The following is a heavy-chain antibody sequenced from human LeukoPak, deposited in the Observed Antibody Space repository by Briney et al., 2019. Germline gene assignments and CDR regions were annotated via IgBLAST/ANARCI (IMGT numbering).Heavy chain of an antibody. V-gene: IGHV3-33*01. CDR3: ARDYGSGSYYNLAFDY. D-gene: IGHD3-10*01. J-gene: IGHJ4*02. Sequence: PGRSLRLSCAASGFSFSNYAMHWVRQAPGKGLEWVAVIWYDGSNKYYTDSVKGRFTISRDNSMHTLYLQMNSLRAEDTAVYYCARDYGSGSYYNLAFDYWGQGTLVTVSS. CDR2: IWYDGSNK. CDR1: GFSFSNYA.